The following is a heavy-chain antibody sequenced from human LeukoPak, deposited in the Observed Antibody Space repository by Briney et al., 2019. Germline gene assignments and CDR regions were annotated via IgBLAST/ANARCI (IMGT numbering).Heavy chain of an antibody. CDR3: AKTVLNAFDI. V-gene: IGHV3-9*01. Sequence: TGGSLRLSCAASGFTFDDYAMHWVRQAPGKGLEWVSGISWNSGNIGYADSVKGRFTISRDNAKNSLYLQMSSLRTEDTALYYCAKTVLNAFDIWGQGTMVTVSS. CDR1: GFTFDDYA. CDR2: ISWNSGNI. D-gene: IGHD2-21*02. J-gene: IGHJ3*02.